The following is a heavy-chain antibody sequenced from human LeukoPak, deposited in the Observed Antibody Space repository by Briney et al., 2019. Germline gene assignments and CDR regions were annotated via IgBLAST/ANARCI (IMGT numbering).Heavy chain of an antibody. J-gene: IGHJ4*02. CDR1: GGSISSYY. CDR3: ARGFLTGYLMPADY. CDR2: IYYSGST. Sequence: PSETLSLTCTVSGGSISSYYWSWIRQPPGKGLEWIGYIYYSGSTNYNPSLKSRVTISVKTSKNQFSLKLSSVTAADTAVYYCARGFLTGYLMPADYWGQGTLVTVSS. D-gene: IGHD3-9*01. V-gene: IGHV4-59*01.